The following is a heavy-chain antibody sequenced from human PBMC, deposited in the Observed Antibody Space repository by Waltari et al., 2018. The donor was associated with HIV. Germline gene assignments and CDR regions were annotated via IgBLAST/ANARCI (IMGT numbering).Heavy chain of an antibody. J-gene: IGHJ5*02. CDR3: ARGSEAVAGWFDP. D-gene: IGHD6-19*01. Sequence: QVQLQQWGAGLLKPSETLSLTCAVYGGSFSGYYWSWIRQPPGKGLEWIGEINHGGSTNYNPSIKSRVTISVDTSKNQFSLKLSSVTAADTAVYYCARGSEAVAGWFDPWGQGTLVTVSS. V-gene: IGHV4-34*01. CDR2: INHGGST. CDR1: GGSFSGYY.